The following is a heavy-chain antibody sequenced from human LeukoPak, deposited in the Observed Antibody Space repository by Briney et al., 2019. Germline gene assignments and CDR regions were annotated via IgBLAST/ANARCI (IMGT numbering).Heavy chain of an antibody. CDR1: GYNFPTYW. Sequence: GESLKISCKASGYNFPTYWIGWVRQMPGKGLEWMGIIYPGDSDTRSSPSFQGQVTISAAADKSISTAYLQWSSLKASDTATYYCASAVYTSNWSYYWGQGTLVTVSS. D-gene: IGHD6-13*01. CDR3: ASAVYTSNWSYY. V-gene: IGHV5-51*01. CDR2: IYPGDSDT. J-gene: IGHJ4*02.